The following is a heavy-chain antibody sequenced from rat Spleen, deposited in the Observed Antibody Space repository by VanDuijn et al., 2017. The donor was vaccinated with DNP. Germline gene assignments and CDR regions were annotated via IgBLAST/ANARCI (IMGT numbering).Heavy chain of an antibody. CDR2: ISYSGST. J-gene: IGHJ2*01. D-gene: IGHD1-4*01. Sequence: EVQLQESGPGLVKPSQSLSLTCSVTGYSITSSYRWNWIRKFPGNKMEWIGHISYSGSTGYNPSLKSRISITRDTSKNQYFLQLHSVTTEDTATYYCARWGGPGYFDYWGQGVMVTVSS. CDR3: ARWGGPGYFDY. CDR1: GYSITSSY. V-gene: IGHV3-1*01.